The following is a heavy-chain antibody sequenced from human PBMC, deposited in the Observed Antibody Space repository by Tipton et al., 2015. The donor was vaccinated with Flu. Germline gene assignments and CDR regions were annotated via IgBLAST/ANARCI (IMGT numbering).Heavy chain of an antibody. CDR1: GYSIRSGYY. CDR2: IYHSGNT. V-gene: IGHV4-38-2*02. D-gene: IGHD2-8*02. CDR3: ARAYCTGGTCRSEGDDGFDI. Sequence: PGLVKPSETLSLTCSVSGYSIRSGYYWGWIRQPPGKGLEWIGSIYHSGNTYYNPALNSRVTMSVDMAKNQFSLNLRSVTAADTAIYNCARAYCTGGTCRSEGDDGFDIWSQGTMVTVSS. J-gene: IGHJ3*02.